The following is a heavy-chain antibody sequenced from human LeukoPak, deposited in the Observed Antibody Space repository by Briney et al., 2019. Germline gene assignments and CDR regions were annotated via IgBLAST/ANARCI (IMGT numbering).Heavy chain of an antibody. CDR2: IYYSGST. CDR3: ARDRIPWSGYFDY. Sequence: SETLSLTCTVSGGSISSYYWSWIRQPPGKGLEWIGYIYYSGSTNYNPSLKSLVTISVDTSKNQFSLKLSSVTAADTAVYYCARDRIPWSGYFDYWGQGTLVTVSS. CDR1: GGSISSYY. J-gene: IGHJ4*02. D-gene: IGHD3-3*01. V-gene: IGHV4-59*01.